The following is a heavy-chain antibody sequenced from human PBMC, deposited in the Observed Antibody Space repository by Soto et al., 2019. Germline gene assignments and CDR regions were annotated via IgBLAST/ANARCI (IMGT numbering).Heavy chain of an antibody. V-gene: IGHV3-74*01. CDR3: ARVERCSSTSCYSVFDY. CDR2: ISSDGSST. J-gene: IGHJ4*02. Sequence: EVQLVESGGGLVQPGGSPRLSCAASGFTFSSYWMHWVRQVPGKGLVWVSRISSDGSSTTYADSVKGRFTISRDNATNTLYLQMNSLRAEDTAMYFCARVERCSSTSCYSVFDYWGQGTLVTVSS. D-gene: IGHD2-2*01. CDR1: GFTFSSYW.